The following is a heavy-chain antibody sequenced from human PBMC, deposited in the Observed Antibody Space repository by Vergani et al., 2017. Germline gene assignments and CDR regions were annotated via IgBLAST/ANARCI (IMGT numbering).Heavy chain of an antibody. CDR1: GFTFSTYA. Sequence: EVQLLESGGDLVQPGGSLRLSCAASGFTFSTYAMHWVRQAPGKGLEWVSTISGSGVTTYYPDSVKGRFTISRDNSMNTLYLQMNSLKAEDTAIYYCAQDIGGATGYWGQGTLVTVSS. CDR2: ISGSGVTT. J-gene: IGHJ4*02. CDR3: AQDIGGATGY. V-gene: IGHV3-23*01. D-gene: IGHD3-16*01.